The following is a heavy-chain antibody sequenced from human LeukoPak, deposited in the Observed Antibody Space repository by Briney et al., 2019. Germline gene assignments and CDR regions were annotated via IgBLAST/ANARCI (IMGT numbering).Heavy chain of an antibody. CDR2: ISAYNGNT. CDR1: GYTFTSYG. V-gene: IGHV1-18*01. Sequence: VASVKVSCKASGYTFTSYGISWVRQAPGQGLEWMGWISAYNGNTNYAQKLQGRVTMTTDTSTSTAYMELRSLRSDDTAVYYCARETGHYYESSGSYFQHWGQGTLVTVSS. CDR3: ARETGHYYESSGSYFQH. D-gene: IGHD3-22*01. J-gene: IGHJ1*01.